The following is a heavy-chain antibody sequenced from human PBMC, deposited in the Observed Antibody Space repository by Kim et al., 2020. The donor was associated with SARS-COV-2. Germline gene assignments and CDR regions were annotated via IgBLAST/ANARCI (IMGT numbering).Heavy chain of an antibody. V-gene: IGHV3-74*01. CDR1: GFSFSSHW. CDR2: ITDDGSET. D-gene: IGHD3-10*01. Sequence: GGSLRLSCAASGFSFSSHWMHWVRQAPGKGLDWVSCITDDGSETRYADSVKGRFTISRDNAKNTLYLQVNSLRAEDTAVYYCARWSGSTGNLDSWGQGT. CDR3: ARWSGSTGNLDS. J-gene: IGHJ4*02.